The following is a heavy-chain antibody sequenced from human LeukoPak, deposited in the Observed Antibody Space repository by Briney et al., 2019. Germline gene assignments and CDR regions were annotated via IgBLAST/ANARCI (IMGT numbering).Heavy chain of an antibody. D-gene: IGHD3-16*01. CDR3: AKDWGI. V-gene: IGHV3-23*01. CDR2: ITGNGGKT. CDR1: GFTFSTSG. Sequence: PGGSLRLSCAGSGFTFSTSGMTWVRQAPGKRLEWVSGITGNGGKTYYADSVKGRFTISRDNSKNTLYLQMDSLRADDTAVYYCAKDWGIWGQGTLVTVSS. J-gene: IGHJ4*02.